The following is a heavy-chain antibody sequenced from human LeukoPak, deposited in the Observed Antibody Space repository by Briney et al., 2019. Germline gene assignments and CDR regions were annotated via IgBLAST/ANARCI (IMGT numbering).Heavy chain of an antibody. CDR3: ARDGVAELMSALDY. D-gene: IGHD1-26*01. CDR2: ISSSSTYI. V-gene: IGHV3-21*06. J-gene: IGHJ4*02. Sequence: GGSLRLSCAASGFTFSSYSMNWVRQAPGKGLEWVSFISSSSTYIYYADSLKGRFTISRDNAKNSLYLQMNSLRAEDTPVYYCARDGVAELMSALDYWGQGILVTVSS. CDR1: GFTFSSYS.